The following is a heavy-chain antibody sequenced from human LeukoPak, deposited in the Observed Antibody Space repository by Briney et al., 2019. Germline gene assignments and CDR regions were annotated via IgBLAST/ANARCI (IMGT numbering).Heavy chain of an antibody. Sequence: PSETLSLTCAVYGGSFSGYYWSWIRQPPGKGLEWIGEINHSGSTNYNPSLKSRVTISVDTSKNQFSLKLSSVTAADTAVYYCARGVVVAATAKFDYWGQGTLVTVSS. V-gene: IGHV4-34*01. J-gene: IGHJ4*02. CDR1: GGSFSGYY. CDR3: ARGVVVAATAKFDY. D-gene: IGHD2-15*01. CDR2: INHSGST.